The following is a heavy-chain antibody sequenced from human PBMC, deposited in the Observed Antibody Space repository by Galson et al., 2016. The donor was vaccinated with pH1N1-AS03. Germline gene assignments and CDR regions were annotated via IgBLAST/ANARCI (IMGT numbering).Heavy chain of an antibody. V-gene: IGHV5-10-1*01. CDR3: VIHRNDFDY. CDR1: GSSFIHYW. Sequence: QSGAEVKKPGESLKISCKGSGSSFIHYWTTWLRKMPGKGLEWMGRIDPSDSKPIYSPSFQGHVTISADKSITTSSLQWSIQKSPDTAMYYCVIHRNDFDYWGQGTLVTVSS. CDR2: IDPSDSKP. J-gene: IGHJ4*02.